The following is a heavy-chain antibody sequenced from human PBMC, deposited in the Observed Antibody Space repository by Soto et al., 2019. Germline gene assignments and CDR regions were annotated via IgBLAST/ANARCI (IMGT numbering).Heavy chain of an antibody. J-gene: IGHJ3*02. D-gene: IGHD5-18*01. Sequence: SETLSLTCTVSGGSISSSSYYWGCIRQPPGKGLEWIGSIYYSGSTYYNPSLKSQVTISVDTSKNQFSLKLSSVTAADTAVYYCASAMGRWLQPDAFDIWRQGTMVTVSS. V-gene: IGHV4-39*01. CDR2: IYYSGST. CDR3: ASAMGRWLQPDAFDI. CDR1: GGSISSSSYY.